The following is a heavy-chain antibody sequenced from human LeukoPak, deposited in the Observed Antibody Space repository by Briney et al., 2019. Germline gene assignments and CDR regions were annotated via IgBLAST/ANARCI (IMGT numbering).Heavy chain of an antibody. J-gene: IGHJ4*02. CDR1: GFTFSSYW. V-gene: IGHV3-7*01. Sequence: GGSLRLSCAASGFTFSSYWMSWVRQAPGKGLEWVANIKQDGSEKYYVDSVKGRFTISRDNAKNSLYLQMNSLRAEDTAVYYCARDGSIVGNGNFDYWGQGTLVTVSS. D-gene: IGHD1-26*01. CDR3: ARDGSIVGNGNFDY. CDR2: IKQDGSEK.